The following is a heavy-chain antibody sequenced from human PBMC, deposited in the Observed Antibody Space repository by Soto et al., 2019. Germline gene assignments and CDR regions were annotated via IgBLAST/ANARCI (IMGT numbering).Heavy chain of an antibody. CDR3: TRWNYAMDV. CDR2: INKDGSDR. Sequence: GGSLRLSCAASGLTFNNYWMTWVRQSPGKGLEWVANINKDGSDRNYVDSVKGRFSISRDNAKNSLYLQMNSLRVEDTAMYYCTRWNYAMDVWGQGTTVTV. CDR1: GLTFNNYW. V-gene: IGHV3-7*03. J-gene: IGHJ6*02.